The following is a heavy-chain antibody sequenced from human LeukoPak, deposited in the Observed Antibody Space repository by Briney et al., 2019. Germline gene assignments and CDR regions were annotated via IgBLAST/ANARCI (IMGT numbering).Heavy chain of an antibody. D-gene: IGHD2-15*01. V-gene: IGHV3-11*01. CDR2: ISSSGSTI. CDR3: ARGKYSLDY. Sequence: PGRSLRLSCAASGFTFSDSYMSWIRQAPGKGLEYISYISSSGSTIYYADSVKGRFTLSRDNAKNSLSLEMNSLRAEDTAMYYCARGKYSLDYWGQGTLVTVSS. CDR1: GFTFSDSY. J-gene: IGHJ4*02.